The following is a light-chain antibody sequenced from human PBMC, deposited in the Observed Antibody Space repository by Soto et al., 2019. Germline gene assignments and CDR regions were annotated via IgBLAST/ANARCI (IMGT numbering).Light chain of an antibody. CDR3: QPYDSSLSGWV. J-gene: IGLJ3*02. Sequence: QSVLTQPPSVSGAPGQRVTISFTGSSSNIGAGYDVHWYQQLPGTAPKLLIYGNSNRPSGVPDRFSGSKSGTSASLAITGLQAEDEADYYCQPYDSSLSGWVFGGGTKLTVL. CDR1: SSNIGAGYD. CDR2: GNS. V-gene: IGLV1-40*01.